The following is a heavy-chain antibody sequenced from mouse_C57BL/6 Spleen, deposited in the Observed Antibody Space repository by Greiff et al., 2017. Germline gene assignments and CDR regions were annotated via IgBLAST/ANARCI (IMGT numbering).Heavy chain of an antibody. J-gene: IGHJ2*01. V-gene: IGHV5-17*01. CDR2: ISSGSSTI. CDR1: GFTFSDYG. D-gene: IGHD4-1*01. CDR3: ARANWAYYFDY. Sequence: EVKLMESGGGLVKPGGSLKLSCAASGFTFSDYGMHWVRQAPEKGLEWVAYISSGSSTIYYADTVKGRFTISRDNAKNTLFLQMTSLRSEDTAMYYCARANWAYYFDYWGQGTTLTVSS.